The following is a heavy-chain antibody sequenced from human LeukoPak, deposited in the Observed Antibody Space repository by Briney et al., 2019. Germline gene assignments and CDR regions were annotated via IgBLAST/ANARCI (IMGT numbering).Heavy chain of an antibody. J-gene: IGHJ4*02. CDR2: IIPIFGTA. Sequence: SVKVSCKASGYTFTGYYMHWVRQAPGQGLEWMGGIIPIFGTANYAQKFQGRVTITTDESTSTAYMELSSLRSEDTAVYYCARGPPWGDYVPFGYYFDYWGQGTLVTVSS. V-gene: IGHV1-69*05. D-gene: IGHD4-17*01. CDR1: GYTFTGYY. CDR3: ARGPPWGDYVPFGYYFDY.